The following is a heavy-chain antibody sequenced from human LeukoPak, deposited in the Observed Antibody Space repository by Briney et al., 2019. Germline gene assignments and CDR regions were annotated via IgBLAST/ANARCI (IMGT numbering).Heavy chain of an antibody. Sequence: SETLSLTCTVSGGSISSYYWSWIRQPPGKGLEWIGYIYYSGSTNYNPSLKSRVTISVDMSKNQFSLKLSSVTAADTAVYYCASGTDWELPYYFDYWGQGTLVTVSS. CDR2: IYYSGST. CDR3: ASGTDWELPYYFDY. V-gene: IGHV4-59*01. CDR1: GGSISSYY. D-gene: IGHD1-26*01. J-gene: IGHJ4*02.